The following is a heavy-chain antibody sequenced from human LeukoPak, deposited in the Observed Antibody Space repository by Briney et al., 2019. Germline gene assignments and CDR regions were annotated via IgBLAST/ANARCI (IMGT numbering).Heavy chain of an antibody. V-gene: IGHV3-48*02. CDR1: GFTFSSYS. CDR2: ISSSSSNM. CDR3: AREWGPL. Sequence: PGGSLRLSCAASGFTFSSYSVNWVRQAPGKGLEWVSYISSSSSNMYHADSVKGRFTISRDNAKNSLYLQMDSLRDEDTAVYYCAREWGPLWGQGTLVTVSS. D-gene: IGHD3-16*01. J-gene: IGHJ4*02.